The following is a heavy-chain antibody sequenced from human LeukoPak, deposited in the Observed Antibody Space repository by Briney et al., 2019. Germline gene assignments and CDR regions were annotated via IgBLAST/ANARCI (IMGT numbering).Heavy chain of an antibody. CDR2: IRSKAYGETA. CDR1: GFTFGDYA. J-gene: IGHJ4*02. V-gene: IGHV3-49*03. D-gene: IGHD1-1*01. Sequence: GGSLRLSCTASGFTFGDYAMSWIRQAPGKGLEWVGFIRSKAYGETADCAASVKGRFTISRDDSKAIAYLQMNSLKTEDTAVYHCTRDRGAYNLYDYWGQGILVTVSS. CDR3: TRDRGAYNLYDY.